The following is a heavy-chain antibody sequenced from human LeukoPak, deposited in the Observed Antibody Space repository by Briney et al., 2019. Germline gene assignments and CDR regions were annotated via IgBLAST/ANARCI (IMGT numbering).Heavy chain of an antibody. CDR3: ARAHSSGWYWFDP. J-gene: IGHJ5*02. Sequence: GGSLRLSCVASGFRFSDFAMNWVRQAPGKGLEWVSSISSSSSYIYYADSVKGRFTISRDNAKNSLYLQMNSLRAEDTAVYYCARAHSSGWYWFDPWGQGTLVTVSS. CDR1: GFRFSDFA. V-gene: IGHV3-21*01. CDR2: ISSSSSYI. D-gene: IGHD6-19*01.